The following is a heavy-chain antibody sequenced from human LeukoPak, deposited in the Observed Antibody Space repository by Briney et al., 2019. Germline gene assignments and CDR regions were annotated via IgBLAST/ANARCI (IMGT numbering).Heavy chain of an antibody. Sequence: SQTLSLTCAVSGGSISSGGYSWSWIRQPPGKGLEWIGYIYHSGSTYYNPSLKSRVTISVDRSKNQFSLKLSSVTAADTAVYYCARGGGLWFGELRPTPFDYWGQGTLVTISS. D-gene: IGHD3-10*01. CDR1: GGSISSGGYS. CDR3: ARGGGLWFGELRPTPFDY. CDR2: IYHSGST. V-gene: IGHV4-30-2*01. J-gene: IGHJ4*02.